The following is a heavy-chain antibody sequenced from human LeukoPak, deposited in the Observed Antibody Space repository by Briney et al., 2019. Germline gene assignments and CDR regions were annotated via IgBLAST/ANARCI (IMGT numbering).Heavy chain of an antibody. V-gene: IGHV3-30*04. Sequence: GGSLRLSCAASGFTFSSYAMHWVRQAPGKGLEWVAVISYDGSNKYYADSVKGRFTISRDNSKNTLYLQMNSLRAEDTAVYYCARVAGRNYYYYYYMDVWGKGTTVTVSS. CDR3: ARVAGRNYYYYYYMDV. J-gene: IGHJ6*03. CDR2: ISYDGSNK. CDR1: GFTFSSYA.